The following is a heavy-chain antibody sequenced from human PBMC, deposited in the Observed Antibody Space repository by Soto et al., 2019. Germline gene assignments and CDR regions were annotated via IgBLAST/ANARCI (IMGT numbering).Heavy chain of an antibody. CDR1: GFTFSSYG. CDR2: IWYDGSNK. J-gene: IGHJ6*02. CDR3: ARDISSSWYYYGMDV. V-gene: IGHV3-33*01. Sequence: GGSLRLSCAASGFTFSSYGMHWVRQAPGKGLEWVAVIWYDGSNKYYADSVKGRFTISRDNSKNTLYLQMNSLRAEDTAVYYCARDISSSWYYYGMDVWGQGTTVTVSS. D-gene: IGHD6-13*01.